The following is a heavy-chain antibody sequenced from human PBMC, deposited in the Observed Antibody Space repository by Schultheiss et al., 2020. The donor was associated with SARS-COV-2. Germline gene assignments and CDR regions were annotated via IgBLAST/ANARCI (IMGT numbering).Heavy chain of an antibody. CDR3: ARAPVYDFWSGYYNREGALDV. V-gene: IGHV3-23*01. CDR1: GFTFSSYA. CDR2: ISGYGGGT. J-gene: IGHJ6*02. Sequence: GGSLRLSCAASGFTFSSYAMSWVRQAPGKGLEWVSVISGYGGGTYYADSVKGRFTISRDNSKNTLYLQMNSLRSEDTAVYYCARAPVYDFWSGYYNREGALDVWGQGTTVTVSS. D-gene: IGHD3-3*01.